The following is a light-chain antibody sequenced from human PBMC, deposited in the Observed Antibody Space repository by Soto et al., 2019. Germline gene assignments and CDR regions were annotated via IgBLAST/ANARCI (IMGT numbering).Light chain of an antibody. CDR3: QQTYSTTYT. Sequence: IQMTQSPSSLSASVGDRVTITCRASQRITTYLNWYQQKPGDAPKLLISTSGTLQRGVPTRFSGSGSGTDFTRTITALRPEDFATYFCQQTYSTTYTFGQGTKLEIK. CDR1: QRITTY. J-gene: IGKJ2*01. V-gene: IGKV1-39*01. CDR2: TSG.